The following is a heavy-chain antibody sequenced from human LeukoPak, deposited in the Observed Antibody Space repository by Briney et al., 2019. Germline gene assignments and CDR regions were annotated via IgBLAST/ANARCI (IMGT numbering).Heavy chain of an antibody. D-gene: IGHD3-22*01. J-gene: IGHJ4*02. V-gene: IGHV4-34*01. CDR3: ASSTAQEYYDSSGYYKYYFDY. CDR2: INHSGST. Sequence: PSETLSLTCAVYGGSFSGYYWSWIRQPPGKGLEWIGEINHSGSTNYNPSLKSRVTISVDTSKNQFSLKLSSVTAADTAVYYCASSTAQEYYDSSGYYKYYFDYWGQGILVTVSS. CDR1: GGSFSGYY.